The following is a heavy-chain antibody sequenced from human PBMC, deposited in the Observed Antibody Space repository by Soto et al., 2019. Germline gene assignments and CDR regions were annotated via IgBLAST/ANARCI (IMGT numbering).Heavy chain of an antibody. J-gene: IGHJ5*01. CDR3: ARDGRVVVPAYWFDF. D-gene: IGHD2-15*01. Sequence: QVQLVQSGAEVKKPGASLRVSCKSSGYTFITYAMHWVRQAPGQRPEWMGWIDPGTGNTKYSQKFQGRVTITSDISARTVYMEMSSLTSGDTAVYYCARDGRVVVPAYWFDFWGQGTLVTVSS. CDR1: GYTFITYA. V-gene: IGHV1-3*01. CDR2: IDPGTGNT.